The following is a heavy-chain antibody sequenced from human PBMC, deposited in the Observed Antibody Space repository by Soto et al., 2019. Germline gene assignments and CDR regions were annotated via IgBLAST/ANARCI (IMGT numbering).Heavy chain of an antibody. V-gene: IGHV3-33*01. J-gene: IGHJ4*02. CDR2: IWYDGSNK. CDR3: ARDQDGSGCLEY. CDR1: GFTFSSYG. Sequence: PGGSLRLSCAASGFTFSSYGMHWVRQAPGKGLEWVAVIWYDGSNKYYADSVKGRFTISRDNSKNTLYLQMNSLRAEDTAVYYCARDQDGSGCLEYWGQGTLVTVSS. D-gene: IGHD6-19*01.